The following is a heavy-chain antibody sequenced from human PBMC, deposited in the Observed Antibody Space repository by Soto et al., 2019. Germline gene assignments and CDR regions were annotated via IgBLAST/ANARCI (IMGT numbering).Heavy chain of an antibody. CDR3: ARGHDCSFDD. D-gene: IGHD1-1*01. CDR2: IKQDGSEK. J-gene: IGHJ4*02. V-gene: IGHV3-7*01. CDR1: GFTFSIYW. Sequence: LRLSYAGSGFTFSIYWMSWVRQATGKGLEWVANIKQDGSEKYYVDSVRGRFTASRDNAQNSQYLQMNTLRAEDTAVYYCARGHDCSFDDWCQGILVNV.